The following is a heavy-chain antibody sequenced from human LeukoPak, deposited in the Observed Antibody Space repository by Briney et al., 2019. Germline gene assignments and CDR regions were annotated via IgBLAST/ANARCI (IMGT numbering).Heavy chain of an antibody. CDR2: MYTSGST. V-gene: IGHV4-61*02. CDR1: GGSISSGSYY. J-gene: IGHJ6*03. Sequence: SETLSLTCTVSGGSISSGSYYWSWIRQPAGKGLEWIGRMYTSGSTNYNPSLKSRVTISVDTSKNQFSLKLSSVTAADTAVYYCARGVRGVVPHYYYYMDVWGKGTTVTVSS. D-gene: IGHD3-3*01. CDR3: ARGVRGVVPHYYYYMDV.